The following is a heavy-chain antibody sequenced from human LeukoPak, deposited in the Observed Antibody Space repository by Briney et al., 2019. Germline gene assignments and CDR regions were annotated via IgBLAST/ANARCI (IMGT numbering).Heavy chain of an antibody. D-gene: IGHD5-12*01. V-gene: IGHV3-23*01. Sequence: GSLRLSCAASGFTFDNYAMSWVRQAPGKGLEWVSAISGSGGGTYYADSVTGRFTISRDNSKNTLYLQMSSLRAEDTAVYYCAKGAGYSGHDLSSYFDYWGQGTLVTVSS. CDR3: AKGAGYSGHDLSSYFDY. CDR1: GFTFDNYA. J-gene: IGHJ4*02. CDR2: ISGSGGGT.